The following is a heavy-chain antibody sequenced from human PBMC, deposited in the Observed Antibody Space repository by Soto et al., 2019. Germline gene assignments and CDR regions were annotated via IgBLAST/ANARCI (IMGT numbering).Heavy chain of an antibody. J-gene: IGHJ3*01. CDR2: ISTSGDST. CDR1: GFTFSTYT. V-gene: IGHV3-21*01. D-gene: IGHD3-3*01. Sequence: EAQLVESVGGLVKPGGSLRLACAASGFTFSTYTLNWVRQAPGKGLEWVSSISTSGDSTYYEDSLRGRFNISRDNARASLYLQMASLRVEDTAMYYCTRDGEPLWGQGTMVTVSS. CDR3: TRDGEPL.